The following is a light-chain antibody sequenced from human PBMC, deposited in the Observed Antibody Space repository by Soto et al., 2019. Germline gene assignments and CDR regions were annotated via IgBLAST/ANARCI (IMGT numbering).Light chain of an antibody. J-gene: IGLJ2*01. CDR2: YDS. V-gene: IGLV3-21*04. Sequence: SYELTQPPSVSVAPGKTARITCGGNNIGSKSVHWYQQKPGQAPVLVIYYDSDRPSGIPERFSGSNSGLTATLTISRVEAGDEADYYCQVWDSSSAVFGGGTKLTVL. CDR1: NIGSKS. CDR3: QVWDSSSAV.